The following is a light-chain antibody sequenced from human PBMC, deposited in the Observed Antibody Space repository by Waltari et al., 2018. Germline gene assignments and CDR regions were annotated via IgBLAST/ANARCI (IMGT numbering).Light chain of an antibody. CDR1: SRDIGGYNY. V-gene: IGLV2-11*01. CDR2: DVT. CDR3: YSYADTFTWV. Sequence: QSALTQPRSVSGSPGQSVTISCTGTSRDIGGYNYVSWYQQHPGKAPKLIIYDVTKRPSGVPGRFSASKSCHTASLTIAGLQAYGEADYYCYSYADTFTWVFGGGTKLTVL. J-gene: IGLJ3*02.